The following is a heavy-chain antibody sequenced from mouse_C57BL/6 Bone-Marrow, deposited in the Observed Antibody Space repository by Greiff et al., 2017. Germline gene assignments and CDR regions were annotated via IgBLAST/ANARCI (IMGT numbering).Heavy chain of an antibody. J-gene: IGHJ2*01. D-gene: IGHD1-1*01. CDR2: IDPETGGT. CDR3: TRERTVEYYFDY. V-gene: IGHV1-15*01. Sequence: VQLVESGAELVRPGASVTLSCKASGYTFTDYEMHWVKQTPVHGLEWIGAIDPETGGTAYNQKFKGKAILTADKSSSTAYMELRSLTSEDSAVYYCTRERTVEYYFDYWGQGTTLTVSS. CDR1: GYTFTDYE.